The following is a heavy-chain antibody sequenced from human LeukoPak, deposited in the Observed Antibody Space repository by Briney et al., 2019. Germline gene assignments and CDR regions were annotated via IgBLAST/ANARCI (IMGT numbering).Heavy chain of an antibody. CDR3: TRGRRLDNAPTAPCEY. V-gene: IGHV1-2*02. D-gene: IGHD2-2*03. J-gene: IGHJ4*02. Sequence: GASAKVSCQPSGYIFTGYYMHWVRQAPAQGLEWMGWINPNSGDTDYAQKFQGRVTMTRDTSIRTVYMELSSLKSDDTAVYYCTRGRRLDNAPTAPCEYWGQGTLVTVSS. CDR1: GYIFTGYY. CDR2: INPNSGDT.